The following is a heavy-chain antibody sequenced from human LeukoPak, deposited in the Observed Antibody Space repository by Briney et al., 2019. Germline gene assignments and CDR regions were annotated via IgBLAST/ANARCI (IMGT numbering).Heavy chain of an antibody. CDR1: GFTFSSYT. CDR2: ISYDGSNK. D-gene: IGHD3-3*01. V-gene: IGHV3-30*04. J-gene: IGHJ4*02. CDR3: ARDGTLLRFLEWLFPGDY. Sequence: PGGSLRLSCAASGFTFSSYTMHWVRQAPGKGLEWVAIISYDGSNKYYADSVKGRFTISRDNSKNTLYLQMNSLRAEDTAVYFCARDGTLLRFLEWLFPGDYWGQGTLVTVSS.